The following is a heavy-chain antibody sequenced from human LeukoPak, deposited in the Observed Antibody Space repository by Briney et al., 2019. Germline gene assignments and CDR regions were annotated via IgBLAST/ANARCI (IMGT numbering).Heavy chain of an antibody. D-gene: IGHD6-13*01. Sequence: GGSLRLSCAASGFTFSTYAMTWVRQAPGKGLEWVSAFSATDGSAQYAESVEGRFTISRDNSKNTLFLQMNSLGAEDTAVYYCARAKIAAAGTGAFDVWGQGTLVTVSS. V-gene: IGHV3-23*01. CDR1: GFTFSTYA. CDR2: FSATDGSA. CDR3: ARAKIAAAGTGAFDV. J-gene: IGHJ3*01.